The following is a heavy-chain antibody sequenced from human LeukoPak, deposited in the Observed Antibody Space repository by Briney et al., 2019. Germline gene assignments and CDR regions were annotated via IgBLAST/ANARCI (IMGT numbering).Heavy chain of an antibody. J-gene: IGHJ4*02. D-gene: IGHD3-10*01. CDR2: ISSNGGST. CDR3: ASGAHFDY. V-gene: IGHV3-64*02. Sequence: GGSLRLSCAASGFTFSNYAMHWVRQAPGKGLQYVSDISSNGGSTYYADSVKGRFTISRDNSKNTLYLQMGSLRAEDMAVYYCASGAHFDYWGQGTLVTVSS. CDR1: GFTFSNYA.